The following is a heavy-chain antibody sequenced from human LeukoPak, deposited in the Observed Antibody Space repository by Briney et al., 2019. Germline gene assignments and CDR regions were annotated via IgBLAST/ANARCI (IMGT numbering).Heavy chain of an antibody. Sequence: ASVKVSCKASGYTFTGYYMHWVRQAPGQGLEWMGWINPNSGGTNYAQKFQGRVTMTRDTSISTAYMELSRLRSDDTAVYYCARDLGVVVPAAISYWFDPWGQGTLVTVSS. V-gene: IGHV1-2*02. CDR1: GYTFTGYY. CDR2: INPNSGGT. J-gene: IGHJ5*02. D-gene: IGHD2-2*01. CDR3: ARDLGVVVPAAISYWFDP.